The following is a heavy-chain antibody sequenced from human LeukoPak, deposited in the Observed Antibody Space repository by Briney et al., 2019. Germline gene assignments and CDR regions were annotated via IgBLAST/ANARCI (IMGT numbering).Heavy chain of an antibody. V-gene: IGHV1-69*05. CDR2: IIPIFGTA. D-gene: IGHD5-18*01. J-gene: IGHJ6*03. Sequence: VASVKVSCKASGGIYSSYTISWVRQAPGQGLEWMGRIIPIFGTANYAQKFQGRVTITTDESTSTAYMELSSLRSEDTAVYYCARDSYGLDYYYYMDVWGKGTTVTASS. CDR3: ARDSYGLDYYYYMDV. CDR1: GGIYSSYT.